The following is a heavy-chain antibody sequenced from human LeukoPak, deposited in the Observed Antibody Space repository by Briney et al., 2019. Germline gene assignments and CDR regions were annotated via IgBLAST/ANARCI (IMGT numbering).Heavy chain of an antibody. CDR1: GFTFSSYG. Sequence: PGGSLRLSCAASGFTFSSYGMHWVRQAPGKGLEWVAFIRYDGSNKYYADSVKGRFTISRDNSKNTLYLQMDSLRAEDTAVYYCAKDEKSRIFGVVNPDYWGQGTLVTVSS. CDR2: IRYDGSNK. D-gene: IGHD3-3*01. CDR3: AKDEKSRIFGVVNPDY. V-gene: IGHV3-30*02. J-gene: IGHJ4*02.